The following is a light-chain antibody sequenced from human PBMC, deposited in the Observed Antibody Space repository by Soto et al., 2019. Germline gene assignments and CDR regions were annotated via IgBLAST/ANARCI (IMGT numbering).Light chain of an antibody. CDR3: AAWDDSLSGPG. CDR2: RNN. Sequence: QSVLTQPPSASGTLGQRVTISCSGTSSNIGSNYVYWYQQLPGTAPKLLIYRNNQRPSGVPDRFSGSKSGTSASLAISGLRSEDEADYYCAAWDDSLSGPGFGGGTKLTVL. J-gene: IGLJ2*01. V-gene: IGLV1-47*01. CDR1: SSNIGSNY.